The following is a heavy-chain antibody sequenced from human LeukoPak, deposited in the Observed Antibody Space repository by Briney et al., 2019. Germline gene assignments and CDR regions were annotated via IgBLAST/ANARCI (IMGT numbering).Heavy chain of an antibody. V-gene: IGHV3-30*18. Sequence: PGRSLRLSCAASGFTFSSYGMHWVRQAPGKGLEWVAVISYDGSNKYYADSVKGRFTISRDNSKNTLYLQMNSLRAEDTAVYYCAKEGRPGYSSSWPSDYWGQGTLVTVSS. CDR1: GFTFSSYG. J-gene: IGHJ4*02. CDR3: AKEGRPGYSSSWPSDY. CDR2: ISYDGSNK. D-gene: IGHD6-13*01.